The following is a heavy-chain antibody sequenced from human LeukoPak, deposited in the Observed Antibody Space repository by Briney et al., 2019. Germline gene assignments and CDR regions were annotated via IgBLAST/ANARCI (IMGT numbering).Heavy chain of an antibody. V-gene: IGHV3-30*02. Sequence: PGGSLRLSCAASGFTFSNYAMNWVRQAPGKGLEWVAFIRYDGSNKYYADSVKGRFTISRDNSKNTLYLQMNSLRAEDTAVYYSGLTFGGWPHWGQGTLVTVSS. CDR3: GLTFGGWPH. J-gene: IGHJ4*02. CDR1: GFTFSNYA. D-gene: IGHD6-19*01. CDR2: IRYDGSNK.